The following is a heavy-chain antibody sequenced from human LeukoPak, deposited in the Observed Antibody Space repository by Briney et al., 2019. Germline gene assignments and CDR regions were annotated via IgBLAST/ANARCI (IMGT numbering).Heavy chain of an antibody. J-gene: IGHJ4*02. CDR1: GGSISSSSYY. CDR3: ARLRLAVAGKGYFDY. CDR2: IFYSGST. V-gene: IGHV4-39*01. Sequence: SETLSLTCTVSGGSISSSSYYWDWIRQPPGKGLEWIGNIFYSGSTYYNPSLRSRVTISVDTSKNQFSLRLSSVTASDTAVYYCARLRLAVAGKGYFDYWGQGIPVTVSS. D-gene: IGHD6-19*01.